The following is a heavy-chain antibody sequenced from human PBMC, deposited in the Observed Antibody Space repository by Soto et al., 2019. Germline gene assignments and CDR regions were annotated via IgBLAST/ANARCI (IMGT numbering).Heavy chain of an antibody. V-gene: IGHV3-7*03. CDR2: IRQDESEK. Sequence: LRLSCAASGFTFTDYWMSWVRQAPGKGLEWVANIRQDESEKNYVDSVKGRFTISRDNAKNSLYLQMNSLRDEDTAVYYCARDKFIGSYYIRGVTYIFDSWGQGTQVTVSS. CDR1: GFTFTDYW. CDR3: ARDKFIGSYYIRGVTYIFDS. D-gene: IGHD3-10*02. J-gene: IGHJ4*02.